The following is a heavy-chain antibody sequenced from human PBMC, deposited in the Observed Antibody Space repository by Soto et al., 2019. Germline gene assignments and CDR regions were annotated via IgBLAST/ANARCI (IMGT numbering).Heavy chain of an antibody. CDR2: ISGSGGST. CDR1: GFTFSSYA. CDR3: AKDESYYDFWSGYYTNAFDI. D-gene: IGHD3-3*01. V-gene: IGHV3-23*01. Sequence: GGSLRLSCAASGFTFSSYAMSWVRQAPGKGLEWVSAISGSGGSTYYADSVKGRFTISRDNSKNTLYLQMNSLRAEDTAVYYCAKDESYYDFWSGYYTNAFDIWVQGTMVTVSS. J-gene: IGHJ3*02.